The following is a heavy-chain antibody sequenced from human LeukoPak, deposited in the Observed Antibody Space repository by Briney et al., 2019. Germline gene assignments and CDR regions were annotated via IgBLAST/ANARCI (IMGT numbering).Heavy chain of an antibody. CDR2: ISGSGGST. D-gene: IGHD3-3*01. J-gene: IGHJ3*02. V-gene: IGHV3-23*01. CDR1: GFTFSSYA. Sequence: GGSLRLSCAASGFTFSSYAMSWVRQAPGKGLEWVSAISGSGGSTYYADSVKGRFTISRDNSKNTLYLQMNSLRAEDTAVYYCARESPVFDFWSGYNAFDIWGQGTMVTVSS. CDR3: ARESPVFDFWSGYNAFDI.